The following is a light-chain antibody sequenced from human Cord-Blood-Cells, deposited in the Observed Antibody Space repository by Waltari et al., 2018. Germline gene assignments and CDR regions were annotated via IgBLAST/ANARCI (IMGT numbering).Light chain of an antibody. Sequence: DSQRTQSQSTLSASVGATVTITCRASQSSSSYLNWYQQKPGKDPKHLIYAASSLQSGVPSRFIGSGAGREFTLTIISLLPEDFATYYCQQRYSTPPWTFGQGTKVEIK. CDR2: AAS. J-gene: IGKJ1*01. CDR1: QSSSSY. V-gene: IGKV1-39*01. CDR3: QQRYSTPPWT.